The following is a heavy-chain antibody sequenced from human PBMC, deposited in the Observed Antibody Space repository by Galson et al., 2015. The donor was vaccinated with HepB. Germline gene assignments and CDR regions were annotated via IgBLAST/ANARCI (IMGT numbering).Heavy chain of an antibody. J-gene: IGHJ4*02. D-gene: IGHD5-12*01. V-gene: IGHV3-7*03. CDR1: GFTFSTHW. CDR3: ATGGGYDWGFDH. CDR2: IDQDGNEI. Sequence: SLRLSCAASGFTFSTHWVSWVRQSPGKGLEWVANIDQDGNEIYYVDSVKGRFTIYRDNAKSSVYLQMNSLRAEDTAVYYCATGGGYDWGFDHWGQGTLVTVSA.